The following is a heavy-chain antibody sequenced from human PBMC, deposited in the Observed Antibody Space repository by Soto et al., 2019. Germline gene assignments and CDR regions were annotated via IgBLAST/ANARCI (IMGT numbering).Heavy chain of an antibody. Sequence: QVQLVKSGGGVVQPGRSLRLSCAASGFTFSSHSIQWVRQAPGKGLEWVAVISYDGSIKYYADSVKGRFTISRDNSKNTAYLQMNSLRAEDTSVFYCAREWSTSGDLDYWGQGTLVIVSS. J-gene: IGHJ4*02. CDR3: AREWSTSGDLDY. CDR2: ISYDGSIK. D-gene: IGHD3-10*01. CDR1: GFTFSSHS. V-gene: IGHV3-30-3*01.